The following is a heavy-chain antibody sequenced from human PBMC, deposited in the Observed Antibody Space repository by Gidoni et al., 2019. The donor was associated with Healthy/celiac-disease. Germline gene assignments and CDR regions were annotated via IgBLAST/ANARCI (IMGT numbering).Heavy chain of an antibody. Sequence: QVQLVQSGAEVKKPGASVKVSCKASGYTFTSYGISWVRQAPGQGLEWMGWISAYNGNTNYAQKLQGRVTMTTDTSTSTAYMELRGLRSDDTAVYYCARDPPTFLEWLEKDYWGQGTLVTVSS. D-gene: IGHD3-3*01. CDR3: ARDPPTFLEWLEKDY. CDR2: ISAYNGNT. V-gene: IGHV1-18*01. J-gene: IGHJ4*02. CDR1: GYTFTSYG.